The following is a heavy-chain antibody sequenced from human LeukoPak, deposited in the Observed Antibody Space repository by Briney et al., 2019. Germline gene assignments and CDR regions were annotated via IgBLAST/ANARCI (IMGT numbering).Heavy chain of an antibody. J-gene: IGHJ4*02. CDR1: GYSFASYW. CDR2: IHPNDAST. CDR3: ARLGRSGYSGDY. V-gene: IGHV5-51*01. Sequence: GESLKISCKASGYSFASYWIGWVRQMSGRGRGWMAIIHPNDASTIYSPSFQGQVTISADKSISTAYLQWSSLKASDTAMYYCARLGRSGYSGDYWGQGTLVTVSS. D-gene: IGHD3-22*01.